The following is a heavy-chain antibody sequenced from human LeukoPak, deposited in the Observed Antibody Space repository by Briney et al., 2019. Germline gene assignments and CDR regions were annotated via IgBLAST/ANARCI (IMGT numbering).Heavy chain of an antibody. D-gene: IGHD3-10*01. CDR1: SGSIGSHY. CDR3: GRHFPETGRDEQPLEY. CDR2: ICFSRTT. J-gene: IGHJ4*02. V-gene: IGHV4-59*04. Sequence: SETLSLTCTVSSGSIGSHYWSWIRQPPGKGLEWIGSICFSRTTYYNPSLKSRVTMSIDTSKNHFSLKVASVTAADTAVYYCGRHFPETGRDEQPLEYWGQGSLFTVSS.